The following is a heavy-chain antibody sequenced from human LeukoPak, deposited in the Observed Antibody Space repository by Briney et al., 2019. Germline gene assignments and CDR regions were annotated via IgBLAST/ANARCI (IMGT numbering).Heavy chain of an antibody. CDR3: ARHYSGSGSFYKPDY. D-gene: IGHD3-10*01. CDR1: GYNFNSYG. J-gene: IGHJ4*02. CDR2: INTNTGNP. Sequence: ASVKVSCKASGYNFNSYGMNWVRQAPGQGLEWMGWINTNTGNPTYAQGFTGRFVFSLDTSVSTAYLQISSLKAEDTAVYYCARHYSGSGSFYKPDYWGQGTLVTVSS. V-gene: IGHV7-4-1*02.